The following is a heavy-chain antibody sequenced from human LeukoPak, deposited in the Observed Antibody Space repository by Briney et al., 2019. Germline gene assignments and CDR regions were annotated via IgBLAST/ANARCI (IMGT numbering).Heavy chain of an antibody. Sequence: SETLSLTCAVYGGSFSGYYWSWIRQPPGKGLEWIGEINHSGSTNYNPSLKSRVTISVDTSKNQFSLKLSSVTAADTAVYYCARVGYGDYVHRLYNWFDPWGQGTLVTVSS. CDR3: ARVGYGDYVHRLYNWFDP. D-gene: IGHD4-17*01. CDR2: INHSGST. CDR1: GGSFSGYY. J-gene: IGHJ5*02. V-gene: IGHV4-34*01.